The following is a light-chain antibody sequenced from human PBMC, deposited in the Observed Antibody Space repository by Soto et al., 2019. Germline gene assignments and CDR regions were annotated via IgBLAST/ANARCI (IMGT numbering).Light chain of an antibody. CDR2: GAS. Sequence: DIVLTQSPGNLSLSPGERATLSCRASQSVSSSYLAWYQQKTGQAPRLLIYGASSRATGIPDRFSGSGSGTDLNLTISRLEPEDFAVYYCQQYNNWPLTFGGGTKVDIK. J-gene: IGKJ4*01. CDR1: QSVSSSY. V-gene: IGKV3-20*01. CDR3: QQYNNWPLT.